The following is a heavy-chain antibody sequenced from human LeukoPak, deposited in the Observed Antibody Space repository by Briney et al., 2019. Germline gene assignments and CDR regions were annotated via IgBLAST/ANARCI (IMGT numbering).Heavy chain of an antibody. CDR3: ARDGSDNWGLFDN. J-gene: IGHJ4*02. CDR2: HYHTGRI. Sequence: SETLSLTCSVSGGSISGTSYCWGWIRQPPGKGPEWIGSHYHTGRIYHNPSLNSRVTISVDTSKNQFSLNLSSVTDADTAVYYCARDGSDNWGLFDNWGRGTLVTVSS. D-gene: IGHD1-1*01. CDR1: GGSISGTSYC. V-gene: IGHV4-39*07.